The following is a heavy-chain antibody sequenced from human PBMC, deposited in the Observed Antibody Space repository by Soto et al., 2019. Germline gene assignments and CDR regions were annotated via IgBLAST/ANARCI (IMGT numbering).Heavy chain of an antibody. D-gene: IGHD3-9*01. CDR1: GGSISSSNYY. J-gene: IGHJ6*02. CDR2: INYSGNT. Sequence: SETLSLTCTVSGGSISSSNYYWGWIRQSPGKGLEWIGSINYSGNTYYNPSLKSRVTISVDRSQSQFSLKLSSVTAADTAVYYCARGGYDILTGYQPYGMDVWGQGTTVTVSS. V-gene: IGHV4-39*07. CDR3: ARGGYDILTGYQPYGMDV.